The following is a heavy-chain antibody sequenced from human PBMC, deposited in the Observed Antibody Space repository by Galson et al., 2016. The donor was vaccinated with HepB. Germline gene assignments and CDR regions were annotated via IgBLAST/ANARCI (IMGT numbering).Heavy chain of an antibody. J-gene: IGHJ2*01. CDR2: ISRSGST. V-gene: IGHV4-4*02. CDR1: SGSTSNRNW. Sequence: SETLSLTCAVSSGSTSNRNWWSWVRQPPGKGLEWIGEISRSGSTNYNPSLESRLTMAIDTSKNQFSLRLRSVTAADTAVYYCAREDWYFDVWGRGTQVTVSS. CDR3: AREDWYFDV.